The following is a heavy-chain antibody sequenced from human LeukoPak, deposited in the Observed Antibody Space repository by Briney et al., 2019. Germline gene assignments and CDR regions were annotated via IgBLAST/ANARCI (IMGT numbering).Heavy chain of an antibody. D-gene: IGHD6-13*01. CDR2: MNPNTDDT. CDR3: ARGVAAGYDY. V-gene: IGHV1-8*01. Sequence: GASVKVSCKASGYTFTGFHINWVRQASGQGLEWMGWMNPNTDDTGYAQKFQGRVTMTRDTSISTAYMELSSPTSDDTAMYFCARGVAAGYDYWGQGTLVTVSS. J-gene: IGHJ4*02. CDR1: GYTFTGFH.